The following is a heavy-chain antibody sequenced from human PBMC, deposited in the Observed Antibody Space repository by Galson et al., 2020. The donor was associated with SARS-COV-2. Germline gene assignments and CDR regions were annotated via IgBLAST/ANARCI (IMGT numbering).Heavy chain of an antibody. CDR2: TYYRSKWYN. CDR3: ARSLDYGGVIAIRAFDAFDI. Sequence: SQTLSLTCAISGDSVSSNSAAWNWIRQSPSRGLEWLGRTYYRSKWYNDYAVSVKSRITINPDTSKNQFSLQLNSVTPEDTAVYYCARSLDYGGVIAIRAFDAFDIWGQGTMVTVSS. D-gene: IGHD2-21*01. V-gene: IGHV6-1*01. CDR1: GDSVSSNSAA. J-gene: IGHJ3*02.